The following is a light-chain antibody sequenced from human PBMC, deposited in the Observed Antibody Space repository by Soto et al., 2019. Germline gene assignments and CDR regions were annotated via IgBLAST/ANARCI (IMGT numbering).Light chain of an antibody. V-gene: IGLV2-14*01. J-gene: IGLJ3*02. CDR2: DVS. CDR3: QAYDYSLTAFV. Sequence: QSALTQPASVSGSPGQSITISCTGTSSDVGGYNYVSWYQQHPGKAPKLMIYDVSKRPSGVPDRFSGSKSGNTASLTISGLQAEDEADYYCQAYDYSLTAFVFGGGTKLTVL. CDR1: SSDVGGYNY.